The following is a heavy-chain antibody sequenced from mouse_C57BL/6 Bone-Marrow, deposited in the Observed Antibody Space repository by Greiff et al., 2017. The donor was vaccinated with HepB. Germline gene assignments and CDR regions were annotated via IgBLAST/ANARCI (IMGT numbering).Heavy chain of an antibody. J-gene: IGHJ2*01. CDR1: GFNIKDYY. V-gene: IGHV14-2*01. CDR2: IDPEAGET. D-gene: IGHD1-1*02. Sequence: VQLQQSGAELVKPGASVKLSCTASGFNIKDYYMHWVKQRTEQGLEWIGRIDPEAGETKYTPKFQGKATITVDTASNTAYLQLSSLTSMDTAVYYYDGGIKDYWGQGTTVTVSS. CDR3: DGGIKDY.